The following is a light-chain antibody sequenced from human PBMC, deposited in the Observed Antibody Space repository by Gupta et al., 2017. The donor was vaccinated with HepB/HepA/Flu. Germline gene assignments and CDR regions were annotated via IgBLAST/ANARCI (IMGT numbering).Light chain of an antibody. V-gene: IGLV1-40*01. CDR2: GNT. J-gene: IGLJ2*01. Sequence: QSVLTQPPSASGAPGQRVTISCTGSSSNIGADYDVHWYQQLPGTAPKALIYGNTNRPSGVPDRFSGSKSGTSASLAITGLQPEDEADYYCQSYDSSLSGHVVFGGGTKLTVL. CDR1: SSNIGADYD. CDR3: QSYDSSLSGHVV.